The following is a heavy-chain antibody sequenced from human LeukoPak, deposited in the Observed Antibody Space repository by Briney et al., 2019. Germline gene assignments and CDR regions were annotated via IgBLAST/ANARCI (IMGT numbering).Heavy chain of an antibody. J-gene: IGHJ6*02. CDR2: INPSGGST. CDR3: ARDLRTYSSGWYYNGGYYYYGMDV. V-gene: IGHV1-46*01. D-gene: IGHD6-19*01. CDR1: GYTFTSYY. Sequence: PVASVKVSCKASGYTFTSYYMYWVRQAPGQGLEWMGIINPSGGSTSYAQKFQGRVTMTRDTSTSTVYMELSSLRSEDTAVYYCARDLRTYSSGWYYNGGYYYYGMDVWGQGTTVTVSS.